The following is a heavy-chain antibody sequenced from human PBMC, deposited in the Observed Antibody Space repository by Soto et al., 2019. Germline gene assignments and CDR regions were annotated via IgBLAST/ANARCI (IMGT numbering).Heavy chain of an antibody. CDR1: GYTFTSYG. J-gene: IGHJ4*02. CDR2: ISGYNGNT. D-gene: IGHD2-15*01. CDR3: ARDLLDTNLAVGTSTPLYY. V-gene: IGHV1-18*04. Sequence: AAVKVSCKASGYTFTSYGVSWVRQAPGQGLERMGWISGYNGNTKYAQNFQGSVTLTTDTSTSTAYMELRSLRSDATAVYYCARDLLDTNLAVGTSTPLYYWGQATVVAFSS.